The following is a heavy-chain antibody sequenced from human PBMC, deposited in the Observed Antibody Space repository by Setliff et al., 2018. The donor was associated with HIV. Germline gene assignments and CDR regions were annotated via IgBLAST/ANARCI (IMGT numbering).Heavy chain of an antibody. CDR2: VRKKVNSYTT. Sequence: PGGSLRLSCAASGFTFSDPAMDWVRQAPGKGLEWVGRVRKKVNSYTTEYAASVKGRFTISRDDSRSIAYLQMNSLKTEDTAVYYCTKEKPWGSGTYWFDAWGQGTLVTVSS. CDR1: GFTFSDPA. CDR3: TKEKPWGSGTYWFDA. J-gene: IGHJ5*02. V-gene: IGHV3-72*01. D-gene: IGHD3-10*01.